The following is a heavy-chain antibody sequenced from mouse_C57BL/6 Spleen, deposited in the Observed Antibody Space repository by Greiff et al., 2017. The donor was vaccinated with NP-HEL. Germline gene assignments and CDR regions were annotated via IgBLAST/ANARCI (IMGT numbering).Heavy chain of an antibody. V-gene: IGHV1-15*01. Sequence: QVQLQQSGAELVRPGASVTLSCKASGYTFTDYEMHWVKQTPVHGLEWIGAIDPETGGTAYNQKFKGKAILTADKSSSTAYMELRSLTSEDSAVYYCTRYYGGYFDVWGTGTTVTVSS. CDR3: TRYYGGYFDV. CDR1: GYTFTDYE. D-gene: IGHD1-2*01. CDR2: IDPETGGT. J-gene: IGHJ1*03.